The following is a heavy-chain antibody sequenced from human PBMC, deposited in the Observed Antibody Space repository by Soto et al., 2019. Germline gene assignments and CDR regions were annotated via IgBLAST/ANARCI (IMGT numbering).Heavy chain of an antibody. Sequence: GGSLRLSCAASGFTFSSYSMNWVRQAPGKGLEWVSYISSSSSTIYYADSVKGRFTISRDNAKNSLYLQMNSLRAEDTAVYYCARDPPRPFTYSSGRTFDYWGQGTLVTVSS. V-gene: IGHV3-48*01. CDR1: GFTFSSYS. D-gene: IGHD6-19*01. J-gene: IGHJ4*02. CDR2: ISSSSSTI. CDR3: ARDPPRPFTYSSGRTFDY.